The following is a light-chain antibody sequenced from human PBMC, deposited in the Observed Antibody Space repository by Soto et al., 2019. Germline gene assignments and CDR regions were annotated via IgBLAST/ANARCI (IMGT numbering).Light chain of an antibody. CDR2: GGS. Sequence: QSALTQPASVSGSPGQSITISCTGTSSDVGSYNFVSWYQQHPGKAPKLMIYGGSKRPSGVSNRFSGSKSGNTASLTISGLQAEDEADYYCCSYAGDSAWVFGGGTKVTVL. J-gene: IGLJ3*02. V-gene: IGLV2-23*01. CDR1: SSDVGSYNF. CDR3: CSYAGDSAWV.